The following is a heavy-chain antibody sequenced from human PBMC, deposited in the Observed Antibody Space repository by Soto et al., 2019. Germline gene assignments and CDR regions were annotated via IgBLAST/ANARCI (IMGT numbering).Heavy chain of an antibody. Sequence: EVQLVESGGGLVQPGGSLRLSCAAPGFTFSSYSMNWVRQAPGKGLEWVSYISSSSSTIYYADSVKGRFTISRDNAKNSLYLQMNSLRAEDTAVYYCARVYSSSSIYYYYMDVWGKGTTVTVSS. D-gene: IGHD6-6*01. V-gene: IGHV3-48*01. CDR2: ISSSSSTI. J-gene: IGHJ6*03. CDR1: GFTFSSYS. CDR3: ARVYSSSSIYYYYMDV.